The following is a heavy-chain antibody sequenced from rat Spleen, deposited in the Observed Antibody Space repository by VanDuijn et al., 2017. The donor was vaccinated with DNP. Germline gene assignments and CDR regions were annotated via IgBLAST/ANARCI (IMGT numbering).Heavy chain of an antibody. Sequence: EVQLQESGPGLVKPSQSLSLTCSVTGYSITSNYWGWIRKFPGNKMEWMAYISYSGSTGYNPFLKSRVSITRDTSKNQFFLQLNSVTSEDTATYYCARSDYFGSFRPFAYWGQGTLVTVSS. J-gene: IGHJ3*01. D-gene: IGHD1-6*01. CDR2: ISYSGST. V-gene: IGHV3-1*01. CDR1: GYSITSNY. CDR3: ARSDYFGSFRPFAY.